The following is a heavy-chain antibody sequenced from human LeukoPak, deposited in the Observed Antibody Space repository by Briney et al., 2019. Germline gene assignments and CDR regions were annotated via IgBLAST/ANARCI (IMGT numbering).Heavy chain of an antibody. CDR2: IYYSGNT. CDR3: ARDSGYYGSGSYWNYYYYGMDV. D-gene: IGHD3-10*01. V-gene: IGHV4-59*12. J-gene: IGHJ6*02. CDR1: GGSISSYY. Sequence: SETLSLTCTVSGGSISSYYWSWIRQPPGKGLEWIGYIYYSGNTNYNPSLKSRVTISVDTSKNQFSLKLSSVTAADTAVYYCARDSGYYGSGSYWNYYYYGMDVWGQGTRSPSP.